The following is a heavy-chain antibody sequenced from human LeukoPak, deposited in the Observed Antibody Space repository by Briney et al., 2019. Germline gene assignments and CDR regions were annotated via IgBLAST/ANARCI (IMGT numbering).Heavy chain of an antibody. CDR2: INHSGST. V-gene: IGHV4-34*01. J-gene: IGHJ4*02. D-gene: IGHD5-18*01. CDR1: GGSFSGYY. CDR3: ARGRGYSYGRFDY. Sequence: SETLSLTCAVYGGSFSGYYWSWIRQPPGKGLEWIGEINHSGSTNYNPSLKSRVTISVDTSKNQFSLKLSSVPAADTAVYYCARGRGYSYGRFDYWGQGALVTVSS.